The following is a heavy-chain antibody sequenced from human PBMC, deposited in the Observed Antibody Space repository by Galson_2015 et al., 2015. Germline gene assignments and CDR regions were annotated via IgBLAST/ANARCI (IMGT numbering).Heavy chain of an antibody. Sequence: LRLSCAASGFTFSSYAMHWVRQAPGKGLEYVSAISSNGGSTYYADSVKGRFTIPRDNSKNTLYLQMSSLRAEDTAVYYCVKSLSLLLYYFDYWGQGTLVTVSS. J-gene: IGHJ4*02. CDR1: GFTFSSYA. CDR2: ISSNGGST. D-gene: IGHD2-15*01. CDR3: VKSLSLLLYYFDY. V-gene: IGHV3-64D*08.